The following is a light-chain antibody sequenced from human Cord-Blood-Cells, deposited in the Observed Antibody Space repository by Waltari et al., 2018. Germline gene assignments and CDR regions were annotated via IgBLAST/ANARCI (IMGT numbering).Light chain of an antibody. Sequence: DIVMTQSPDSLAVSLGERATINCKSSPSFLYSSNNKNYLAWYQQKPGQPPKLLIYWASTRESGVPDRFSGSGSGTDFTLTISSLQAEDVAVYYCQQYYSTIFTFGPGTKVDIK. J-gene: IGKJ3*01. CDR3: QQYYSTIFT. V-gene: IGKV4-1*01. CDR1: PSFLYSSNNKNY. CDR2: WAS.